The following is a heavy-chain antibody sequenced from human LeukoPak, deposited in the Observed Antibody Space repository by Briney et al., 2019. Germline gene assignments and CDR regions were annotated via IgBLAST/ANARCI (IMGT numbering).Heavy chain of an antibody. D-gene: IGHD6-19*01. CDR1: GGSISSSSYY. J-gene: IGHJ4*02. Sequence: SETLSLTCTVSGGSISSSSYYWGWIRQPPGKGLEWIGSIYYSGSTYYNPSLKSRVTISVDTSKNQFSLKLSSVTAADTAVYYCASSVAGTEDFDYWGQGTLVAVST. CDR2: IYYSGST. CDR3: ASSVAGTEDFDY. V-gene: IGHV4-39*01.